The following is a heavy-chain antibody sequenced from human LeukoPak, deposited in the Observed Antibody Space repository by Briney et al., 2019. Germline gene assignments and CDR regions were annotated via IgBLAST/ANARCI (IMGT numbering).Heavy chain of an antibody. Sequence: PGGSLRLPCAASGFTFSSFWIHWVRQVPGKGLWVSRIKSGGFSTSYADSVKGRFTISRDNAKNTLYLQMNSLRAEDTAVYYCARGTSGGYFDYWGQGTLVTVS. J-gene: IGHJ4*02. CDR3: ARGTSGGYFDY. CDR2: IKSGGFST. D-gene: IGHD1-26*01. V-gene: IGHV3-74*01. CDR1: GFTFSSFW.